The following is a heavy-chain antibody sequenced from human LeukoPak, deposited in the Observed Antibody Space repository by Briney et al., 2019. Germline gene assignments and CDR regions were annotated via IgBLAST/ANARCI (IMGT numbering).Heavy chain of an antibody. J-gene: IGHJ4*02. D-gene: IGHD5-18*01. CDR3: ARDLGRYSYGYYY. CDR1: GYTFTGYY. CDR2: INPNSGGT. Sequence: ASVKVSCKASGYTFTGYYMHWVRQAPGQGLKWMEWINPNSGGTNYAQKFQGRVTMTRDTSISTAYMELSRLRSDDTAVYYCARDLGRYSYGYYYWGQGTLVTASS. V-gene: IGHV1-2*02.